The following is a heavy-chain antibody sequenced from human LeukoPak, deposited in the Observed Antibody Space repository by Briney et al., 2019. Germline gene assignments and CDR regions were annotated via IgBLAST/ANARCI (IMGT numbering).Heavy chain of an antibody. CDR2: IRSKALYGTS. CDR3: VREGVRDYYFDF. V-gene: IGHV3-49*04. CDR1: GFRFGGYA. Sequence: GRSLRLSCSGSGFRFGGYALSWVRQAPGKGLEWVGFIRSKALYGTSEYAASVEGRFAISRDDSNNIVYPQMNSLKTEDTAVYFCVREGVRDYYFDFWGQGTRVTVSS. D-gene: IGHD3-10*02. J-gene: IGHJ4*02.